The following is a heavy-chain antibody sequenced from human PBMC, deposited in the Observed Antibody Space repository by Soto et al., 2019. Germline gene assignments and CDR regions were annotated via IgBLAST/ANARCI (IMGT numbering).Heavy chain of an antibody. J-gene: IGHJ6*02. CDR2: IDPSDSYT. D-gene: IGHD3-10*01. CDR1: GYSFTSYW. V-gene: IGHV5-10-1*01. Sequence: PGESLKISCKGSGYSFTSYWISWVRQMPGKGLEWMGRIDPSDSYTNYSPSFQGHVTISADKSISTAYLQWSSLKASDTAMYYCARHLSTMVRGVIPYYYYGMDVWGQGTTVTVSS. CDR3: ARHLSTMVRGVIPYYYYGMDV.